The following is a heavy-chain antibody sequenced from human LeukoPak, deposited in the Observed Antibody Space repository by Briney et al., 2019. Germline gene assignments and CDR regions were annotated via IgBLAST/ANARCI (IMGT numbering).Heavy chain of an antibody. CDR1: GDSVSSNSAA. Sequence: SQTLSLTCAISGDSVSSNSAAWNWIRQSPSRGLEWLGRTYYRSKWYNDYAVSVKSRITINPDTSKNQFSLQLNSVTPEDTAVYYCAAGYCSSTSCYTGALDIWGQGTMVTVSS. D-gene: IGHD2-2*02. J-gene: IGHJ3*02. CDR2: TYYRSKWYN. V-gene: IGHV6-1*01. CDR3: AAGYCSSTSCYTGALDI.